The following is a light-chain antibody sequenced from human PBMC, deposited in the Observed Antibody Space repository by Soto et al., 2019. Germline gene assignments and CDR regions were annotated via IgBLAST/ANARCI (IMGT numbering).Light chain of an antibody. CDR1: LVAKKY. Sequence: SYELTQPSSVSVSPGQTARITCSGNLVAKKYARWFQQKPGQAPVLVIYKDRERPSGIPERFSGSSSGTTVTLTIRGAQLEDEADYYCYSGTDSTYVCGTGTKLTVL. J-gene: IGLJ1*01. CDR2: KDR. V-gene: IGLV3-27*01. CDR3: YSGTDSTYV.